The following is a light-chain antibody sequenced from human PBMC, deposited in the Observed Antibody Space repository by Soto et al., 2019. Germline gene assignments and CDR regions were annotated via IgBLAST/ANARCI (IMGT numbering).Light chain of an antibody. V-gene: IGKV1-5*03. Sequence: IQMTQSPSTLSGSVGDRFTITCRASQTISSWLAWYQQKPGKAPKLLIYKASTLKSGVPSRFSGSGSGTEFTLTINSLQPDDSATYYCQQYQSYPWTFGQGTKVDIK. CDR3: QQYQSYPWT. CDR2: KAS. CDR1: QTISSW. J-gene: IGKJ1*01.